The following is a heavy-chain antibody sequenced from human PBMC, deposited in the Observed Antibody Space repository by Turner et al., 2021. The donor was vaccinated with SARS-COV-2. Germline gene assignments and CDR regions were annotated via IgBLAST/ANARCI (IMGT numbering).Heavy chain of an antibody. V-gene: IGHV3-49*04. CDR1: GFPFGDYA. D-gene: IGHD2-15*01. CDR2: IRSKAYGGTK. J-gene: IGHJ4*02. Sequence: VQLVESGGGLVQPGRSLRPSCTASGFPFGDYAMSWVRQAPGKGLEWVGFIRSKAYGGTKQDAASVKGRFTISRDDSKSIAYLQMNSLKTEDTAVYFCTRVKYCSGGSCYGYYFDYWGQGTLVTVSS. CDR3: TRVKYCSGGSCYGYYFDY.